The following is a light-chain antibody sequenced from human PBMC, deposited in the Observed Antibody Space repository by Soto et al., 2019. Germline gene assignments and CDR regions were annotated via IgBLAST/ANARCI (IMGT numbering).Light chain of an antibody. V-gene: IGKV3-20*01. CDR2: DAS. J-gene: IGKJ1*01. CDR3: QQYVGSPST. CDR1: QSVGNNY. Sequence: EIVLTQSPGTLSLSPGERATLSCRASQSVGNNYLAWYQQKPGQSPRLLIYDASSRATGIPDRFSDSASGTDFTLTISRLEPEDFAVYYCQQYVGSPSTFGQGTKVEI.